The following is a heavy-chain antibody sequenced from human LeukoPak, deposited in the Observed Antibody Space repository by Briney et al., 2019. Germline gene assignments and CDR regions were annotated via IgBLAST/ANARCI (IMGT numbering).Heavy chain of an antibody. V-gene: IGHV3-21*01. CDR2: ISSSSSYI. CDR3: ARDLTPYQLLPYHIDY. Sequence: KPGGSLRLSCAASGFTFSSYSMNWVRQAPGKGLEWVSSISSSSSYIYYADSVKGRFTISRDNAKNSLYLQMNSLRAEDTAVYYCARDLTPYQLLPYHIDYWGQGTLVTVYS. CDR1: GFTFSSYS. J-gene: IGHJ4*02. D-gene: IGHD2-2*01.